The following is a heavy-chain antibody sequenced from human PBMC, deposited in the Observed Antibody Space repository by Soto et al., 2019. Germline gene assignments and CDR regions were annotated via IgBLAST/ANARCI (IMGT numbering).Heavy chain of an antibody. Sequence: PSETLSLTCTVSVCSISSGGYYWSWIRQHPGKGLEWIGYIYYSGSTYYNPSLKSRVTISVDTSKNQFSLKLSSVTAADTAVYYCARVRLDIVLVPAAMRAFDIWGQGTMVNVSS. CDR1: VCSISSGGYY. CDR3: ARVRLDIVLVPAAMRAFDI. J-gene: IGHJ3*02. CDR2: IYYSGST. D-gene: IGHD2-2*03. V-gene: IGHV4-31*03.